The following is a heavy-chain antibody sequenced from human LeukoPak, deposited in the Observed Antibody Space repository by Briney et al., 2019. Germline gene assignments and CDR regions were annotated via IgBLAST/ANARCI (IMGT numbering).Heavy chain of an antibody. CDR2: INPSGGST. J-gene: IGHJ6*03. Sequence: ASVKVSCKASGYTITSYYMHWVRQAPGQGLEWMGIINPSGGSTSYAQKFQGRVTMTRDTSTSTVYMELSSLRSEDTAVYYCARTGYSSGSYYYYYMDVWGKGTTVTVSS. D-gene: IGHD6-19*01. V-gene: IGHV1-46*01. CDR3: ARTGYSSGSYYYYYMDV. CDR1: GYTITSYY.